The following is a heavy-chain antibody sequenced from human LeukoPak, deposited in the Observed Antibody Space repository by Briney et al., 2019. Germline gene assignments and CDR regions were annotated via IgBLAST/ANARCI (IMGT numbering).Heavy chain of an antibody. D-gene: IGHD2-8*02. Sequence: PSETLSLTCTVSGGSISSYYWSWIRQPAGKGLEWIGRIYTSGSTNYNPSLKGRVTMSVDTSKNQFSLKLSSVTAADTAVYYCARGLPGGQQTYYMDVWGKGTTVTVSS. CDR3: ARGLPGGQQTYYMDV. J-gene: IGHJ6*03. V-gene: IGHV4-4*07. CDR2: IYTSGST. CDR1: GGSISSYY.